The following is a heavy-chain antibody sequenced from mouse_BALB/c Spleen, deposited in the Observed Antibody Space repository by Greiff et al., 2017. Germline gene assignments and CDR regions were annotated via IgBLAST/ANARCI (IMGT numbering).Heavy chain of an antibody. D-gene: IGHD1-1*01. CDR2: ISYSGST. V-gene: IGHV3-2*02. CDR3: ARATTVVDWYFDV. J-gene: IGHJ1*01. CDR1: GYSITSDYA. Sequence: EVKLVESGPGLVKPSQSLSLTCTVTGYSITSDYAWNWIRQFPGNKLEWMGYISYSGSTSYNPSLKSRISITRDTSKNQFFLQLNSVTTEDTATYYCARATTVVDWYFDVWGAGTTVTVSS.